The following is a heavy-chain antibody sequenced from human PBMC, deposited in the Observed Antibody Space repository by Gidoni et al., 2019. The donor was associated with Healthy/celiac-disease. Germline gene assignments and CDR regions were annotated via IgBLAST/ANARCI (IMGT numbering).Heavy chain of an antibody. J-gene: IGHJ3*02. V-gene: IGHV1-2*04. CDR1: GYTFTGYY. D-gene: IGHD5-12*01. CDR2: CNPNSGGT. CDR3: ARGLIIVATKLGWQDAFDI. Sequence: QVQLVQSGAEVKKPGASVKVSCKASGYTFTGYYMHWVRQDPGQGLEWMGWCNPNSGGTNYAQKFQGWVTMTRDTSISTAYMELSRLRSDDTAVYYCARGLIIVATKLGWQDAFDIWGQGTMVTVSS.